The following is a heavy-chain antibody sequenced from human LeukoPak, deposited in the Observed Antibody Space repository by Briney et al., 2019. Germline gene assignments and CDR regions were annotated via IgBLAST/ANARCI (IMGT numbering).Heavy chain of an antibody. CDR1: GYTFTGYY. J-gene: IGHJ6*02. CDR2: IYPNSGGS. Sequence: SVKVACKACGYTFTGYYMHWVGPAPGQGLEWLGWIYPNSGGSDYAQKFQGRVTMTRDTSISTAYMELRRLRSNDTAVYYCARDTYPYYYYYGMDVWGQGTTVTVSS. V-gene: IGHV1-2*02. CDR3: ARDTYPYYYYYGMDV.